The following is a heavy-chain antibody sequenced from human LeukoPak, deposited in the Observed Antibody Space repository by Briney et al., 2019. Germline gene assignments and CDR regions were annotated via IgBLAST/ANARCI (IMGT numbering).Heavy chain of an antibody. CDR1: GYSFSNYW. V-gene: IGHV5-51*01. CDR3: ALRVGRDGYKG. D-gene: IGHD5-24*01. J-gene: IGHJ3*01. CDR2: IYPGDSDT. Sequence: GASLQISCQGSGYSFSNYWIGWVRPMPGKGLEWRGIIYPGDSDTRYSPSFQGQVTISADKSISTAYLQWSSLKASDTAMYYCALRVGRDGYKGWGQGTMVTVSS.